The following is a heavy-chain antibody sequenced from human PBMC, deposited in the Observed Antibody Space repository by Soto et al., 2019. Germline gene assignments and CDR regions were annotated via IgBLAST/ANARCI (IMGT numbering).Heavy chain of an antibody. CDR1: GYSFTTSG. J-gene: IGHJ4*02. Sequence: QAQLVQSGAEVQEPGASVKVSCKASGYSFTTSGITWVRQAPGQGLEWMGWISTYNGNTNYAQKLQDRVNLTTDTSTSTDYMELRSLRSDDTAFYYCARRLYGDYDYWGQGNLVTVSS. CDR2: ISTYNGNT. CDR3: ARRLYGDYDY. D-gene: IGHD4-17*01. V-gene: IGHV1-18*01.